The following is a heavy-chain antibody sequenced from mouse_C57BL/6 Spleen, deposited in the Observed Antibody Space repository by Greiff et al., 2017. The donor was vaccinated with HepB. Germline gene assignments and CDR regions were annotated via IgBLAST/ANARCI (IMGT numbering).Heavy chain of an antibody. J-gene: IGHJ4*01. CDR2: INPSTGGT. V-gene: IGHV1-42*01. D-gene: IGHD4-1*01. CDR3: ALGRQAMDY. Sequence: EVQLQQSGPELVKPGASVKISCKASGYSFTGYYMNWVKQSPEKSLEWIGEINPSTGGTTYNQKFKAKATLTVDKSSSTAYMQLKSLTSEDSAVYYCALGRQAMDYWGQGTSVTVAS. CDR1: GYSFTGYY.